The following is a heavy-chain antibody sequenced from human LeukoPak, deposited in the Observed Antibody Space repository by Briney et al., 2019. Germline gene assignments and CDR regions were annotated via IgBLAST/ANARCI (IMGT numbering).Heavy chain of an antibody. D-gene: IGHD5-12*01. V-gene: IGHV1-69*06. CDR3: ARDRGYSGYEDYYYYYMDV. CDR2: IIPIFGTA. CDR1: GGTFSSYA. Sequence: GASVKVSCKASGGTFSSYAISWVRQAPGQGLEWMGGIIPIFGTANYAQKFQGRVTITADKSTSTAYMELSSLRSEDTAVYYCARDRGYSGYEDYYYYYMDVWGKGTTVTISS. J-gene: IGHJ6*03.